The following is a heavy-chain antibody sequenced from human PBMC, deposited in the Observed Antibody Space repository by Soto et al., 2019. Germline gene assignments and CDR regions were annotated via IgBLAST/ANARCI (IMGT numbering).Heavy chain of an antibody. CDR1: GGSFSGYY. J-gene: IGHJ4*02. Sequence: SETLSLTCAVYGGSFSGYYWSWIRQPPGKGLEWIGEINHSGSTNYNPSLKSRVTISVDTSKNQFSLKLSSVTAADTAVYYCARSAYYYGSGSYYKYFDYWGQGTLVTVSS. CDR2: INHSGST. D-gene: IGHD3-10*01. CDR3: ARSAYYYGSGSYYKYFDY. V-gene: IGHV4-34*01.